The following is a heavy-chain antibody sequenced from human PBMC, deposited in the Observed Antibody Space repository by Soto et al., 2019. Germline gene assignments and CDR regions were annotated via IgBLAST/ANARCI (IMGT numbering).Heavy chain of an antibody. V-gene: IGHV1-18*01. CDR2: TTAYNGNT. J-gene: IGHJ6*02. Sequence: GASVKVSCKASGYTFMNYGISWVRQAPGQGLEWMGWTTAYNGNTNYAQKFQNRVTMTADTSTTTVYMELRSLRSDDTAVYYCARGRLCSRTNCYVDIMEIWGQGTTVTVSS. CDR1: GYTFMNYG. CDR3: ARGRLCSRTNCYVDIMEI. D-gene: IGHD2-2*01.